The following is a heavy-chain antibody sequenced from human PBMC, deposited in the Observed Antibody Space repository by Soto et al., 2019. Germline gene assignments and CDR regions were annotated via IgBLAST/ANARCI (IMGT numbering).Heavy chain of an antibody. CDR1: GGSISSYY. D-gene: IGHD3-10*01. CDR2: IYYSGST. V-gene: IGHV4-59*01. Sequence: SETLSLTCTVSGGSISSYYWSWIRQPPGKGLEWIGYIYYSGSTNYNPSLKSRVTISVDTSKNQFSLKLSSVTAADTAVYYCARAVEMYFYGSGSLACFDPWGQGTLGTVSS. J-gene: IGHJ5*02. CDR3: ARAVEMYFYGSGSLACFDP.